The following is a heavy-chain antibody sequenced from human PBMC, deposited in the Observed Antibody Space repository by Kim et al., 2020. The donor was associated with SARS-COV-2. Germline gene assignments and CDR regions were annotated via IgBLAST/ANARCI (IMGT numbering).Heavy chain of an antibody. D-gene: IGHD1-20*01. CDR3: AREGNWNDGGGMDV. J-gene: IGHJ6*02. CDR1: GFTFSSYG. CDR2: IWYDGSNK. Sequence: GGSLRLSCAASGFTFSSYGMHWVRQAPGKGLEGVAVIWYDGSNKYYADSVKGRFTISRDNSKNTLYLQMNSLRAEDTAVYYCAREGNWNDGGGMDVWGQG. V-gene: IGHV3-33*01.